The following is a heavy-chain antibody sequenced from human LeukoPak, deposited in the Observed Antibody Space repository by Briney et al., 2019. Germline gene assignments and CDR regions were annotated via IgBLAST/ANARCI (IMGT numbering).Heavy chain of an antibody. CDR3: ARGAIFDY. Sequence: AAVNVSCKASGYTFTSYGISWVRQASGQGREGMGWISAYNGNTNYAQKLQGRVTMTTDTSTSTAYMELRSLRSDDTAVYYCARGAIFDYWGQGTLVTVSS. D-gene: IGHD2-2*01. V-gene: IGHV1-18*01. J-gene: IGHJ4*02. CDR1: GYTFTSYG. CDR2: ISAYNGNT.